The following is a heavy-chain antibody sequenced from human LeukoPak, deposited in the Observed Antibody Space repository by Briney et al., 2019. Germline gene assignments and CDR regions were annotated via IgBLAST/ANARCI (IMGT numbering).Heavy chain of an antibody. V-gene: IGHV4-39*01. CDR3: ARLYEGKRPPDY. J-gene: IGHJ4*02. D-gene: IGHD2-8*01. CDR1: GGSINSYY. Sequence: SETLSLTCTVSGGSINSYYWSWIRQPPGKGLEWIGSIFHSGSTYYNPSLRSRVTISVDTSKNQLSLRLRSVTATDTAVYYCARLYEGKRPPDYWGQGTLVTVSS. CDR2: IFHSGST.